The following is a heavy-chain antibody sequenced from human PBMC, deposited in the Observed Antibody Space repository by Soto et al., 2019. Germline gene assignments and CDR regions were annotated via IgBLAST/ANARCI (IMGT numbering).Heavy chain of an antibody. CDR2: ISHDVSNK. D-gene: IGHD5-18*01. Sequence: QVQLVESGGGVVQPGRSLRLSCAASGFTFSSYGMHWVRQAPGKGLERVAVISHDVSNKYYADTVKGRFTISRDNSKNTLHLQMSSLRAEDTAVYYCATDSYGCVSTYYFDYWGEGTLVTVSS. CDR3: ATDSYGCVSTYYFDY. CDR1: GFTFSSYG. J-gene: IGHJ4*02. V-gene: IGHV3-30*03.